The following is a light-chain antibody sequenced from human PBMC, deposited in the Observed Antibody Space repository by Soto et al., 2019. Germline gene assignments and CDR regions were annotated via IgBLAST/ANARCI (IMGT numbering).Light chain of an antibody. Sequence: QSVLAQPDSVSRSHGQSINISCTGTSSEVGGYNYVSWYQQHPGKAPKLMIYDVSNRPSGVSNRFSGSKSGNTASLTISGLQAEDEADYYCSSYTSSSTYVFGTGTKVTVL. CDR1: SSEVGGYNY. CDR3: SSYTSSSTYV. J-gene: IGLJ1*01. CDR2: DVS. V-gene: IGLV2-14*01.